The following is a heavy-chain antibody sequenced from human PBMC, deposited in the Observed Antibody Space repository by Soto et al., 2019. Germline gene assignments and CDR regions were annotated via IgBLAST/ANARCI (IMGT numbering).Heavy chain of an antibody. CDR2: ISGASKTI. Sequence: EVQLVESGGGLVQPGGSLRLSCAVSGFTFSSHSMNWVRQAPGKGLEWVSYISGASKTIYYADSLKGRFTISRDNAKNSLYLQMTSLRDEDTAVYYCARDGRQGYDMDVWGQGTTVTVSS. CDR1: GFTFSSHS. V-gene: IGHV3-48*02. J-gene: IGHJ6*02. CDR3: ARDGRQGYDMDV.